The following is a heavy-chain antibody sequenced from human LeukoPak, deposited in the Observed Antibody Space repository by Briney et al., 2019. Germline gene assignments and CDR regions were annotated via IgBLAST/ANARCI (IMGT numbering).Heavy chain of an antibody. D-gene: IGHD2-21*02. CDR3: AKRGGLPPLDYYYYYMDV. J-gene: IGHJ6*03. CDR1: GFTFSSFA. V-gene: IGHV3-23*01. CDR2: ISGSGGSA. Sequence: GGSLRLSCAASGFTFSSFAMSWVRQAPGKGLEWVSAISGSGGSAYYADSVKGRFTISRDNSKNTLHLQMNSLRAEDTAVYYCAKRGGLPPLDYYYYYMDVWGKGTTVTVSS.